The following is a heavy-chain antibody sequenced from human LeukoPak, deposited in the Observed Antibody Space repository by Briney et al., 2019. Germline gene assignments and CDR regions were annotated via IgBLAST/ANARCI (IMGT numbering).Heavy chain of an antibody. CDR3: ARDGGRYCSGGSCSHIGH. CDR2: ISGSSSYI. Sequence: PGGSLRLSCAASGFTFSSYSMNWVRQAPGKGLEWVSSISGSSSYIYYADSVKGRFTISRDNARNSLYLQMNSLRAEDTAVYYCARDGGRYCSGGSCSHIGHWGQGTLVSVSS. J-gene: IGHJ4*02. V-gene: IGHV3-21*01. D-gene: IGHD2-15*01. CDR1: GFTFSSYS.